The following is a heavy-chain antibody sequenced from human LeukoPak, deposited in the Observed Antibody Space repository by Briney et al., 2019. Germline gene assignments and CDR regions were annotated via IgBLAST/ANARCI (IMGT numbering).Heavy chain of an antibody. D-gene: IGHD6-6*01. J-gene: IGHJ3*02. CDR1: GFTCSTNH. CDR3: ARALGRIATRPDAFDI. V-gene: IGHV3-53*01. Sequence: GGSLRLSCRAPGFTCSTNHMTWARQAPGKGLEWVSVIYSDGSAYYADSVKGRFTISRDNSKNTVYLQMNSLRVEDTAVFYCARALGRIATRPDAFDIWGQGTMVTVSS. CDR2: IYSDGSA.